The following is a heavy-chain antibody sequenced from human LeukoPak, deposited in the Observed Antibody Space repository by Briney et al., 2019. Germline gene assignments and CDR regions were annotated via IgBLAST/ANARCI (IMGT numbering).Heavy chain of an antibody. D-gene: IGHD1-26*01. CDR1: GFTFSSYSM. Sequence: GSLRLSCAASGFTFSSYSMNWVRQAPGKGLEWIGEIFHSGSTSYNPSLKSRVTISVDKSKNQFSLRLNSVTAADTAVYYCARDNNLARKVGAITYNWFDPWGQGTLVTVSS. J-gene: IGHJ5*02. CDR3: ARDNNLARKVGAITYNWFDP. V-gene: IGHV4-4*02. CDR2: IFHSGST.